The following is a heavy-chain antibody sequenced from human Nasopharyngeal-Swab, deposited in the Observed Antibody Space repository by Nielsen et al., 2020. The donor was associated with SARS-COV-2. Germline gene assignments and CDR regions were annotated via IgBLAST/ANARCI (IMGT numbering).Heavy chain of an antibody. CDR2: IIPIFGTA. J-gene: IGHJ1*01. Sequence: SVKVSCKASGGTFSSYAISWVRQAPGQGLEWMGGIIPIFGTANYAQKFQGRVTIIADESTSTAYMELSSLRSEDTAVYYCASGLRFPDFQHWGQGTLVTVSS. D-gene: IGHD5-12*01. CDR1: GGTFSSYA. V-gene: IGHV1-69*13. CDR3: ASGLRFPDFQH.